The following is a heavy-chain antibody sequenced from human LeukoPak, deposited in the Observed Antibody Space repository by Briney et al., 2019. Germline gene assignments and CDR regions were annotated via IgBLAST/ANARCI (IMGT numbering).Heavy chain of an antibody. J-gene: IGHJ3*02. Sequence: PSETLSLTCTVSGGSISSSSYYWGWIRQPPGKGLEWIGSIYYSGSTYYNPSLKSRVTISVDTSKNQFSLKLSSVTAADTAVYYCARDSRTRIVGATNHAFDIWGQGTMVTVSS. D-gene: IGHD1-26*01. CDR2: IYYSGST. V-gene: IGHV4-39*07. CDR3: ARDSRTRIVGATNHAFDI. CDR1: GGSISSSSYY.